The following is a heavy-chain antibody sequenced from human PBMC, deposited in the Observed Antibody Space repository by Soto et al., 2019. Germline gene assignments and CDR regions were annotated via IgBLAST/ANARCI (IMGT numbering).Heavy chain of an antibody. V-gene: IGHV3-33*08. CDR1: GFTFSSFE. Sequence: GQLVESGGGLVQPGGSLRLSCAASGFTFSSFEMNWVRQAPGKGLEWVAFIWHGGRKIDYADSVKGRLTVSRDNSKNTLYLQLNTLKAEDTAVYYCARDRFLGGEGSSSEHYLDYWGQGTLVAVSS. CDR2: IWHGGRKI. D-gene: IGHD3-3*01. CDR3: ARDRFLGGEGSSSEHYLDY. J-gene: IGHJ4*02.